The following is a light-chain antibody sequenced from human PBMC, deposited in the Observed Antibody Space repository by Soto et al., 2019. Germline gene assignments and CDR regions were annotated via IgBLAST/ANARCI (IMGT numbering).Light chain of an antibody. CDR3: QQFYSNPLT. CDR1: QSVLYSLNNKNY. CDR2: WAS. Sequence: DIVMTQSPDSLAVSLGERATINCKSSQSVLYSLNNKNYLAWYQQKAGQPPKLLMYWASDRESGVPDRFSGSGSGTDFTLTISSLQAEDVAVYYCQQFYSNPLTFCGGTKVEIK. V-gene: IGKV4-1*01. J-gene: IGKJ4*01.